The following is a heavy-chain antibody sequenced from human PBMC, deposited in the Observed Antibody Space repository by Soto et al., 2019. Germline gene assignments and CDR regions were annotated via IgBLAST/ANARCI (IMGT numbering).Heavy chain of an antibody. CDR3: ARELLFYDSDGFSWHDAFDI. J-gene: IGHJ3*02. D-gene: IGHD3-22*01. Sequence: SETLSLTCAVSGGSLSSSAYSWSWSRQPPGKGLEWIGFIYQSGSTYYNPSLKSRVTLSLDRPKHQFSLKLSSVTAADTAVYYCARELLFYDSDGFSWHDAFDIWGQGTMVT. CDR1: GGSLSSSAYS. V-gene: IGHV4-30-2*01. CDR2: IYQSGST.